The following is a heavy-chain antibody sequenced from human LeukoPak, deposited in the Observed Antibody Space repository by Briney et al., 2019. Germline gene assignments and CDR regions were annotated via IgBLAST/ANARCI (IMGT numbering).Heavy chain of an antibody. CDR3: ASLGSGTYSYYYYMDV. J-gene: IGHJ6*03. CDR2: INHSGST. V-gene: IGHV4-4*02. CDR1: GGSISSSNW. Sequence: SETLSLTCAVSGGSISSSNWWSWIRQPPGKGLEWIGEINHSGSTNYNPSLKSRVTISVDTSKNQFSLKLSSVTAADTAVYYCASLGSGTYSYYYYMDVWGKGTTVTISS. D-gene: IGHD3-10*01.